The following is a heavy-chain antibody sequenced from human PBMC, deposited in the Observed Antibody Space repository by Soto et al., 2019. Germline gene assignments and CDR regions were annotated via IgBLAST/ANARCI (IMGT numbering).Heavy chain of an antibody. CDR2: INPLSGGT. D-gene: IGHD2-8*01. Sequence: QVQLVQSGAEVKKPGASVKVSCTASGYTFTDYNLHWVRQSPGQGLEWMGRINPLSGGTHFVQKYNGRGTVTRDTSISRVYMDLSGLRADDTAVYCCARGASTDCTKGVCSYHYYYFMDVWGQGTTVTVSS. J-gene: IGHJ6*02. V-gene: IGHV1-2*02. CDR3: ARGASTDCTKGVCSYHYYYFMDV. CDR1: GYTFTDYN.